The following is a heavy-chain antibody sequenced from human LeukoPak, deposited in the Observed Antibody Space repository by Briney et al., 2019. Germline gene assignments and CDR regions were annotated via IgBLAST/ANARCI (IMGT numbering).Heavy chain of an antibody. CDR1: GFTFSSYA. D-gene: IGHD2-21*01. CDR3: AKARPGHCGGDCYSARFDY. CDR2: ISGSGGST. J-gene: IGHJ4*02. V-gene: IGHV3-23*01. Sequence: GGSLRLSCAASGFTFSSYAMSWVRQAPRKGLEWVSAISGSGGSTYYADSVKGRFTISRDNSKNTLYLQMNSLRAEDTAVYYCAKARPGHCGGDCYSARFDYWGQGTLVTVSS.